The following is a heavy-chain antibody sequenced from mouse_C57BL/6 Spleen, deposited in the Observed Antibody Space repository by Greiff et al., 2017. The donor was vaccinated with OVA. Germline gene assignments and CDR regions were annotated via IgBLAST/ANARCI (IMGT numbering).Heavy chain of an antibody. V-gene: IGHV5-6*01. J-gene: IGHJ2*01. CDR2: ISSGGSYT. Sequence: EVMLVESGGDLVKPGGSLKLSCAASGFTFSSYGMSWVRQTPDKRLEWVATISSGGSYTYYPDSVKGRFTIPRDNAKNTLYLQMSSLKSEDTAMYYCASLFDYWGQGTPLTVSS. CDR3: ASLFDY. CDR1: GFTFSSYG.